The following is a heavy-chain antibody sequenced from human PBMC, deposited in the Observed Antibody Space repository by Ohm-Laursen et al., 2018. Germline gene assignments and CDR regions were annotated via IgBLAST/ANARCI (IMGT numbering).Heavy chain of an antibody. V-gene: IGHV3-9*01. CDR2: ITWNSGTI. CDR3: AKMVGAWDFFDY. J-gene: IGHJ4*02. Sequence: SLRLSCAASGFTFSSYAMHWVRQAPGKGLEWVSGITWNSGTITYADSVKGRFTISRDNAKNSLYLQMNSLRAEDTALYYCAKMVGAWDFFDYWGQGTLVTVSS. D-gene: IGHD1-26*01. CDR1: GFTFSSYA.